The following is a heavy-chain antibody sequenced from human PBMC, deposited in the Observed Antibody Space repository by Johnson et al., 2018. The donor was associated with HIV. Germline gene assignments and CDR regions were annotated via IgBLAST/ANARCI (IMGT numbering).Heavy chain of an antibody. J-gene: IGHJ3*02. D-gene: IGHD6-6*01. V-gene: IGHV3-30-3*01. CDR1: GFTFSSYV. CDR2: ISDDGSNK. CDR3: ARDKSIAASRAFDI. Sequence: QVQLVESGGGVVQPGRSLRLSCAASGFTFSSYVMHWVRQAPGKGLEWVAVISDDGSNKYYADSVQGRFSISRDNSKNTLHLQMNSLRAEDTAVYYCARDKSIAASRAFDIWGQGTMVTVSS.